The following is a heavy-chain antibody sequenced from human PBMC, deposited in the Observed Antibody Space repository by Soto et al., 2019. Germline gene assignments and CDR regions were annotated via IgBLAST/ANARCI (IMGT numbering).Heavy chain of an antibody. CDR1: GGSFSGYY. Sequence: PSETLSLTCAVYGGSFSGYYWSWIRQPPGKGLEWIGEINHSGSTNYNPSLKSRVTISVDTAKNQFSLKLSSVTAADTAVYYCARDPSYDYGNMFDPWGQGTLVTVSS. J-gene: IGHJ5*02. D-gene: IGHD4-17*01. V-gene: IGHV4-34*01. CDR3: ARDPSYDYGNMFDP. CDR2: INHSGST.